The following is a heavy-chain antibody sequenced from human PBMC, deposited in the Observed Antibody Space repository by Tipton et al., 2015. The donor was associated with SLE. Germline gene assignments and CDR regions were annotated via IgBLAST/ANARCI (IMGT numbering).Heavy chain of an antibody. CDR3: ARTYYDILTGYPQDAFDI. CDR2: LYDSGST. D-gene: IGHD3-9*01. V-gene: IGHV4-59*01. CDR1: GGSISSYY. Sequence: TLSLTCTVSGGSISSYYWSWIRQPPGKGLEWIGSLYDSGSTYYNPSLKSRDTISVDTSKNQFSLKLSSVTAADTAVYYCARTYYDILTGYPQDAFDIWGQGTMVTVSS. J-gene: IGHJ3*02.